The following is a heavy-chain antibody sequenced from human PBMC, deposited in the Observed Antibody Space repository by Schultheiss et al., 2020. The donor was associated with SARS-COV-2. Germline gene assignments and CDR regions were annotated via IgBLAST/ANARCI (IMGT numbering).Heavy chain of an antibody. D-gene: IGHD3-10*01. CDR3: ASDSRGGVGYYYYMDV. CDR2: MYSGGST. V-gene: IGHV3-53*01. J-gene: IGHJ6*03. Sequence: GGSLRLSCAASGFTVSSNYMSWVRQAPGKGLEWVSVMYSGGSTYYADSVKGRFTISRHNSKNTLYLQMNSLKTEDTAVYYCASDSRGGVGYYYYMDVWGKGTTVTVSS. CDR1: GFTVSSNY.